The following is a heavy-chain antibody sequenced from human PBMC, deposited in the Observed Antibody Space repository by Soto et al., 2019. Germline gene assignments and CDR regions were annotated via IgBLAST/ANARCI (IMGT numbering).Heavy chain of an antibody. V-gene: IGHV3-74*01. CDR2: VKPDGSRK. CDR3: ARGDYYDTNGPFSDAFDI. J-gene: IGHJ3*02. D-gene: IGHD3-22*01. CDR1: GFTFNSFW. Sequence: GGSLRLSCAASGFTFNSFWMHWVRQTPGKGLVWVSRVKPDGSRKRYVDSLKGRFIISRDNAKNTLYLQMSSLRAEDTAVYYCARGDYYDTNGPFSDAFDIWGQGTMVTVSS.